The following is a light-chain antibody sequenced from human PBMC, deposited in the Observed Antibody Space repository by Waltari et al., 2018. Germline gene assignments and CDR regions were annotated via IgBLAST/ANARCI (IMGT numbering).Light chain of an antibody. V-gene: IGKV1-33*01. CDR1: QDISNH. CDR3: QQNENLPLT. J-gene: IGKJ4*01. Sequence: DIQMTQSPSSLSASVGDRVTITCQASQDISNHLNWYQQKTGEAPKLLINDAYNLETGVPSRFSGGGSGTEFTLTITSLQPGDIATYYCQQNENLPLTFGGGTKVEIK. CDR2: DAY.